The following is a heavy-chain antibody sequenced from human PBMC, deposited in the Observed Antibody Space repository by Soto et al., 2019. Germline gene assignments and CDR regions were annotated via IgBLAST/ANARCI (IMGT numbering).Heavy chain of an antibody. CDR2: MNPNSGNT. CDR3: ARRGSYDSSDHQTRIYYYYYGMDV. V-gene: IGHV1-8*01. J-gene: IGHJ6*02. D-gene: IGHD3-22*01. CDR1: GYTFTSYD. Sequence: ASVKVSCKASGYTFTSYDINWVRQATGQGLEWMGWMNPNSGNTSYAQKFQGRVTMTADESTSTAYMELSSLRSEDTAVYYCARRGSYDSSDHQTRIYYYYYGMDVWGQGTTVTVSS.